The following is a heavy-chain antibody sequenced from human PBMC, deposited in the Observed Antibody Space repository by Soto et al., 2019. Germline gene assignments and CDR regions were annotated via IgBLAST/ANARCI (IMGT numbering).Heavy chain of an antibody. CDR1: GFTFNSYG. J-gene: IGHJ4*02. CDR2: IFYDGTKK. CDR3: VKDLAHMADH. V-gene: IGHV3-30*18. Sequence: QVQLLESGGGVVLPGGSLRLSCEASGFTFNSYGIYWVRQAPGKGLDWVSHIFYDGTKKYYADSVKGRFTISRDNSKNTLYLQMDRMRIEDTAVYFCVKDLAHMADHWGQGTMVIVSS.